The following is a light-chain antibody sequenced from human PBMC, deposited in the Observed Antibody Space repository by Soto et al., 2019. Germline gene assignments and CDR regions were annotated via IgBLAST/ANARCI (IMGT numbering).Light chain of an antibody. Sequence: DIQMTQSPSSLSASLGDRVTITCRASQGINNYLAWYQQKPGKVPKLPIYDASTLQSGVPSRFSGSGSGTDFTLTISSLQSEDIATYYCQKYSSAPFTFGPGTKVDIK. CDR2: DAS. J-gene: IGKJ3*01. V-gene: IGKV1-27*01. CDR1: QGINNY. CDR3: QKYSSAPFT.